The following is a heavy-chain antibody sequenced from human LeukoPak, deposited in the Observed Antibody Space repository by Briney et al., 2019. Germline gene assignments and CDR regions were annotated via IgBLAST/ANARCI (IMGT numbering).Heavy chain of an antibody. J-gene: IGHJ4*02. Sequence: ASVKVSCKTSGFTFTSYGIDWVRQAPGQGLEWMGRISVHSGYTNYTKEFQGRISMTTDTSTNTAYMELRSLGSADTAVYYCARKDGYSYGLPLDYWGQGTLVTVSS. CDR2: ISVHSGYT. D-gene: IGHD5-18*01. CDR1: GFTFTSYG. V-gene: IGHV1-18*01. CDR3: ARKDGYSYGLPLDY.